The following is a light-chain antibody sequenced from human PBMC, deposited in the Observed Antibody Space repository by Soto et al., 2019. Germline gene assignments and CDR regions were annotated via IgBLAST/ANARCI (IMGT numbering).Light chain of an antibody. Sequence: QSALTQPASVSGSPGQSITISCTGTSSDIGTYNSVSWYQHHPGKAPKLLIFEVIDRPSGVSDRFSGSKSGNTASLTISGLQPEDEADYYCCSYTSTYTLVFGGGTKVPS. CDR1: SSDIGTYNS. V-gene: IGLV2-14*01. J-gene: IGLJ3*02. CDR3: CSYTSTYTLV. CDR2: EVI.